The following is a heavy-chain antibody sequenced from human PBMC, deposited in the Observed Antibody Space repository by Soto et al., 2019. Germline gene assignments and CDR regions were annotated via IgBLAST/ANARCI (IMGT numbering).Heavy chain of an antibody. V-gene: IGHV1-69*13. CDR1: GSPFTSYD. CDR3: ARDGYYDSSGYRSDFDY. CDR2: IIPIFGTA. Sequence: SVKASSKAPGSPFTSYDIKWLRPAPGQRFEWMGGIIPIFGTADHAQKFQGRVTITADESTSTAYTELRSLRSDDTAVYYCARDGYYDSSGYRSDFDYWGQGTLVTVSS. D-gene: IGHD3-22*01. J-gene: IGHJ4*02.